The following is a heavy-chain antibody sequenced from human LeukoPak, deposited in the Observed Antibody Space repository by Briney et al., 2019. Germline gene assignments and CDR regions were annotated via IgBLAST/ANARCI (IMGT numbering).Heavy chain of an antibody. J-gene: IGHJ5*02. Sequence: GGSLRLSCAASGFTVSGTYMTWVRQAPGKGLEAPGKGLEWVSSISGSGDNTYYADSAKGRFSVFRDNSKNMLYLQMDSLRVEDTAVYYCAKDHINWNYDNWFDPWGQGTLVTVAS. CDR3: AKDHINWNYDNWFDP. D-gene: IGHD1-7*01. V-gene: IGHV3-23*01. CDR1: GFTVSGTY. CDR2: ISGSGDNT.